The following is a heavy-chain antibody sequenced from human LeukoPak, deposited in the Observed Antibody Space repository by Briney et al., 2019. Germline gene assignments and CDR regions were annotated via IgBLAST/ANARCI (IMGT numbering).Heavy chain of an antibody. V-gene: IGHV3-7*01. CDR1: GFTFGTYW. J-gene: IGHJ4*02. CDR3: VRDTYRTAVAGSSGLGY. D-gene: IGHD6-19*01. Sequence: GGSLRLSCAASGFTFGTYWMGWVGQAPGKGLEWVANIKQDGSEKSYVDSVKGRFTISRDNVKNSVYLQMHSLRADDTAIYYCVRDTYRTAVAGSSGLGYWGQGTLVTVSS. CDR2: IKQDGSEK.